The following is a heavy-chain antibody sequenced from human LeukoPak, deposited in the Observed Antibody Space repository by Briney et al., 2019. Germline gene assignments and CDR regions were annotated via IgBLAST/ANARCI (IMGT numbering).Heavy chain of an antibody. CDR1: GYTFTGYY. Sequence: ASVKVSCKASGYTFTGYYMHWVRQAPGQGLEWMGWINPNSGGTNYAQKFQGRVTMTRDTSISTAYMELSRLRSDDTAVYYCARDGYYDSSGYLALFDYWGQGTLVTVSS. CDR2: INPNSGGT. D-gene: IGHD3-22*01. J-gene: IGHJ4*02. V-gene: IGHV1-2*02. CDR3: ARDGYYDSSGYLALFDY.